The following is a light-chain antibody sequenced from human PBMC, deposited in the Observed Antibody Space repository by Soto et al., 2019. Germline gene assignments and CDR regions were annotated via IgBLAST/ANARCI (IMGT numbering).Light chain of an antibody. V-gene: IGKV1-5*01. CDR1: QSISSG. Sequence: DIQMTQSPSTLSASLGDRVTITCRASQSISSGLAWYRQKPGKAPKVLIYDASSLQSGVPSRFSGSGYGTEFTLTINSLLPEDFATYFCLQDYSWPWTFGQGTKVDIK. J-gene: IGKJ1*01. CDR2: DAS. CDR3: LQDYSWPWT.